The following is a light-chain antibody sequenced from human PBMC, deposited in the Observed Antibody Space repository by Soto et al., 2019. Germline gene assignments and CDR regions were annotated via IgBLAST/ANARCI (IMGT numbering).Light chain of an antibody. CDR3: QHIYSPPHT. J-gene: IGKJ5*01. CDR2: GAS. V-gene: IGKV3-15*01. Sequence: EIVMTQAPATLSLSPGERATLSYKASQSVSSDLAWYQQKPGQAPRLLIFGASTRAIGIPARFSGSGSGTEFTLTISSLQSEDSATYYCQHIYSPPHTFGQGTRLEIK. CDR1: QSVSSD.